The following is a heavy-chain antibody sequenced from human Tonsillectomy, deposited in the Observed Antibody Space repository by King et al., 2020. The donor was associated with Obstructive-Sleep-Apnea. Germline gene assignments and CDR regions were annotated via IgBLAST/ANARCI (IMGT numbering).Heavy chain of an antibody. Sequence: VQLVESGPVMKRPGVSLRLSCKGSGYTLTESFITWVRQTPGKDLECVGQIYPRDSYTVYIPSFHGRVTVSFDHPLPTAYLQWSSLKASDTAIYYCARFSTAGIHWGQGTLVTVSS. J-gene: IGHJ1*01. CDR3: ARFSTAGIH. V-gene: IGHV5-10-1*03. CDR2: IYPRDSYT. CDR1: GYTLTESF. D-gene: IGHD6-19*01.